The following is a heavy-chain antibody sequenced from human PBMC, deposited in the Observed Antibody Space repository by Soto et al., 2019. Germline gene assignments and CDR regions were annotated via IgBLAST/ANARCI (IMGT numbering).Heavy chain of an antibody. CDR2: IFWDDDA. D-gene: IGHD2-21*01. CDR1: GFSFSADGVG. V-gene: IGHV2-5*02. J-gene: IGHJ3*01. Sequence: QITLKESGPTLVKPTQTLTLTCIFSGFSFSADGVGVGWIRQPPGKALEWLALIFWDDDARYNPSLKRRLTITKDTSKNLVVLTMTHVDPADKATNFCSHTYGGASWPNDGVDFWGQGTVVTVSS. CDR3: SHTYGGASWPNDGVDF.